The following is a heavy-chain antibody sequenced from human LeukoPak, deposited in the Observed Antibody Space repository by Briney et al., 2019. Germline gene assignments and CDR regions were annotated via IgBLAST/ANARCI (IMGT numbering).Heavy chain of an antibody. Sequence: PGGSLRLSCAASGFTVSRNYMSWVLQAPGKGLEWVSVIYSGGSTYYADSVKGRFTISRDNSKNTLYLQMNSLRAEDTAVYYCAREYSSSSHYYYYYMDVWGKGTTVTVSS. D-gene: IGHD6-6*01. J-gene: IGHJ6*03. CDR3: AREYSSSSHYYYYYMDV. V-gene: IGHV3-53*01. CDR2: IYSGGST. CDR1: GFTVSRNY.